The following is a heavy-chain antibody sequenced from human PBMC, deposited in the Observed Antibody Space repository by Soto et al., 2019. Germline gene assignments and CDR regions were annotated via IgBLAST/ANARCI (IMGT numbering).Heavy chain of an antibody. D-gene: IGHD1-20*01. Sequence: SVKVSCKASGFTFTSSAMQWVRQARGQRLEWIGWIVVGSDNTNYAQKFQERVTITRDMSTSTAYMELSSLRSEDTAVYYCAAGPQYRYNWNACLIWGHGTLVTVSS. CDR1: GFTFTSSA. J-gene: IGHJ4*01. CDR2: IVVGSDNT. V-gene: IGHV1-58*02. CDR3: AAGPQYRYNWNACLI.